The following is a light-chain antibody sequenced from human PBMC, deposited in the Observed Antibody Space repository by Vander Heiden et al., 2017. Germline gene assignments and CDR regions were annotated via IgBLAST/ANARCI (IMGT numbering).Light chain of an antibody. CDR3: QQYSHSPRT. Sequence: EIVLTPSPGTLSLSPGERATLSCRASQSVGNNYFAWFQQKPGQAPRLLIYDASTRAAGTPDRFSGSGSGTDFTLTISRLEPEDFAVYYCQQYSHSPRTFGQGTKVEIK. CDR1: QSVGNNY. V-gene: IGKV3-20*01. CDR2: DAS. J-gene: IGKJ1*01.